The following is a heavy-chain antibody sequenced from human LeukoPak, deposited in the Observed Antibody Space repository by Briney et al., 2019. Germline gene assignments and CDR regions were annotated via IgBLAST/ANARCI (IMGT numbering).Heavy chain of an antibody. CDR3: ARDGLNRWASIAAVGRNWFDP. D-gene: IGHD6-13*01. V-gene: IGHV1-2*04. CDR1: GYTFTGYY. J-gene: IGHJ5*02. Sequence: ASVKVSCKASGYTFTGYYMHWVRQAPGQGLEWMGWINPNSGGTNYAQKFQGWVTMTRDTSISTAYMELSRLRSDDTAVYYCARDGLNRWASIAAVGRNWFDPWGQGTLVTVSS. CDR2: INPNSGGT.